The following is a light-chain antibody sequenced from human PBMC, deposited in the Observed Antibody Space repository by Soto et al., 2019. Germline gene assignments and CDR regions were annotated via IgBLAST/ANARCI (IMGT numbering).Light chain of an antibody. CDR3: AAWGDSGGGVV. V-gene: IGLV1-44*01. Sequence: QSVLIQPPSASGTPGQRVTISCSGSGSNIGSNTVTWYQHLPGTAPKLLIYSNNQRPSGVPDRFSGSKSGTSASLAISGLQSEDEAEYYCAAWGDSGGGVVFGGGTKLTVL. CDR2: SNN. CDR1: GSNIGSNT. J-gene: IGLJ2*01.